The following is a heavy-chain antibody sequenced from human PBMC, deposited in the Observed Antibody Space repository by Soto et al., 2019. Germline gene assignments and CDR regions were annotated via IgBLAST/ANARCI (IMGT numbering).Heavy chain of an antibody. CDR3: ATETIRKYSGLFDY. J-gene: IGHJ4*02. CDR1: GFTLLNDY. D-gene: IGHD5-12*01. CDR2: INPSTGAT. Sequence: QVQLVQSGAEVKKPGASVKVSCKASGFTLLNDYIHWVRQAPRQGLEWMGMINPSTGATRYSQQCRGRVTVTCDTSTSTVYMELSSLRSEDTAVYYCATETIRKYSGLFDYWGQGALVTVSS. V-gene: IGHV1-46*01.